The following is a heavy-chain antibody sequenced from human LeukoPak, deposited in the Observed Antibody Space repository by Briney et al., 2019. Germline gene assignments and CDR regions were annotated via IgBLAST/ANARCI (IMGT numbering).Heavy chain of an antibody. CDR3: ARGSYCGGDCYPDY. Sequence: GASVNVSCKASGYTFTYYGISWVRRAPGQGLEWMGWISANNGNTNYAQNLQDRVTMTTDTSTTTAYMELRSLRSDDTAVYYCARGSYCGGDCYPDYWGQGTLVTVSS. CDR2: ISANNGNT. D-gene: IGHD2-21*02. J-gene: IGHJ4*02. CDR1: GYTFTYYG. V-gene: IGHV1-18*01.